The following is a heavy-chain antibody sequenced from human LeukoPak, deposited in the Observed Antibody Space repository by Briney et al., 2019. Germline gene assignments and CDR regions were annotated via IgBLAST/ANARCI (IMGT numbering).Heavy chain of an antibody. CDR1: GGSISSSSYY. Sequence: SETLSLTCTVSGGSISSSSYYWGWIRQPPGKGLEWIGSIYYSGSTYYNPSLKSRVTISVDRSKNQFSLKLSSVTAADTAVYYCASHGGIRHYYGSGSYYNEDYWGQGTLVTVSS. V-gene: IGHV4-39*07. J-gene: IGHJ4*02. CDR2: IYYSGST. D-gene: IGHD3-10*01. CDR3: ASHGGIRHYYGSGSYYNEDY.